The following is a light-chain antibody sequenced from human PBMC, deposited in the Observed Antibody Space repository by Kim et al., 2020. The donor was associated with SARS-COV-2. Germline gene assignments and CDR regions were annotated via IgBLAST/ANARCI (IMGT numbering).Light chain of an antibody. CDR2: DAS. CDR1: QSVSSY. J-gene: IGKJ2*01. V-gene: IGKV3-11*01. CDR3: QQRGNWPPYT. Sequence: EIVLTQSPATLSLSPGERATLSCRASQSVSSYLAWYQKKPGQAPRLLIYDASNRATGIPARFSGSGSGTDFTLTISSLEPEDFAVYYCQQRGNWPPYTFGQGTKLEI.